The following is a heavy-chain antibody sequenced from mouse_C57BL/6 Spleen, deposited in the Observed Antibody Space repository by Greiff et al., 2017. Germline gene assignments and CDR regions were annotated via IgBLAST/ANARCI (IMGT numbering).Heavy chain of an antibody. CDR1: GFTFSSYG. CDR2: ISSGGSYT. D-gene: IGHD1-1*01. J-gene: IGHJ1*03. CDR3: ARQGIRGYFDV. V-gene: IGHV5-6*01. Sequence: EVQRVESGGDLVKPGGSLKLSCAASGFTFSSYGMSWVRQTPDKRLECVATISSGGSYTYYPDSVKGRFTISRDNAKNTLYLQMSSLKSEDTAMYYGARQGIRGYFDVWGTGTTVTVAS.